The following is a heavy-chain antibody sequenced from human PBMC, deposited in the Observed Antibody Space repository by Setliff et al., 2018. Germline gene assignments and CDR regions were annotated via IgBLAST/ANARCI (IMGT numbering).Heavy chain of an antibody. J-gene: IGHJ3*02. V-gene: IGHV3-74*01. Sequence: PGGSLRLSCAASGFSIRSYWIHWVRQAPGTGLVWVSRISSDGSSTSYTDSVKGRFTVSRDNAQNTVHLLMNSLRAEDTAVYYCVRDWGEAGSTNAFDIWGQGTVVTVSS. CDR1: GFSIRSYW. CDR3: VRDWGEAGSTNAFDI. D-gene: IGHD1-26*01. CDR2: ISSDGSST.